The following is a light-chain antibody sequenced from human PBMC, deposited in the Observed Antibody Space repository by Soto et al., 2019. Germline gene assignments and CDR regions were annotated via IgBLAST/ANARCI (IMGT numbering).Light chain of an antibody. CDR3: QQYNDWPTIT. J-gene: IGKJ5*01. V-gene: IGKV3-15*01. CDR2: GGS. Sequence: EIVMTQSPATLSMPPGDRATLSCRASESVRSDLAWYQQKPGQAPRLLIYGGSIRAADIPDRFSGSGSGTEFTLTISTLQSEDFGVYYRQQYNDWPTITFGQGTRLETK. CDR1: ESVRSD.